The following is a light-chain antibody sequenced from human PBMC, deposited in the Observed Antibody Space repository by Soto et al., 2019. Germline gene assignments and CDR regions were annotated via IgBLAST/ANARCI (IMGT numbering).Light chain of an antibody. Sequence: QSVLTQSSSASASLGSSVKLTCTLSSGHSSYIIAWHQQQPGKAPRYLMKLEGSGSYNKGSGVPDRFSGSSSGADRYPTISNLQFEDEADYYCETWDINTQVFGGGTPLTVL. J-gene: IGLJ7*01. CDR3: ETWDINTQV. V-gene: IGLV4-60*02. CDR2: LEGSGSY. CDR1: SGHSSYI.